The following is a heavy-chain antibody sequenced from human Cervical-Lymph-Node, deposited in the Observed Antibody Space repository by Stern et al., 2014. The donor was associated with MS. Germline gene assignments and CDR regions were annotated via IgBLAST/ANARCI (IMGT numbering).Heavy chain of an antibody. CDR3: AHTRTDYYYGMDV. D-gene: IGHD1-1*01. V-gene: IGHV2-5*02. J-gene: IGHJ6*02. CDR1: GFSLSTTAVG. CDR2: IYCDDDK. Sequence: QITLKESGPTLVKPTQTLTLTCTFSGFSLSTTAVGVGWIRQPPGKALEWLALIYCDDDKRYSPSLQSRVTLTKATSNKQVVLTMTNMDPVDTGTYCCAHTRTDYYYGMDVWGQGTTVTVSS.